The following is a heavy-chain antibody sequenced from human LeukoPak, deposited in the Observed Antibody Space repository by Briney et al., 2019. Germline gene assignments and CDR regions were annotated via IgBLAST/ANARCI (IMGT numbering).Heavy chain of an antibody. CDR1: GFTFSNAW. V-gene: IGHV3-15*01. J-gene: IGHJ4*02. CDR3: TTGADIVVVPAAPDY. Sequence: PGGSLRPSCAASGFTFSNAWMSWVRQAPGKGLEWVGRIKSKTDGGTTDYAAPVKGRFTISRDDSKNTLYLQMNSLKTEDTAVYYCTTGADIVVVPAAPDYWGQGTLVTVSS. D-gene: IGHD2-2*01. CDR2: IKSKTDGGTT.